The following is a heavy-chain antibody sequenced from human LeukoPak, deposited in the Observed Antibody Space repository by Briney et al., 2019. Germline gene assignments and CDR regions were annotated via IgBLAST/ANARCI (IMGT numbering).Heavy chain of an antibody. J-gene: IGHJ4*02. D-gene: IGHD2-15*01. CDR1: GFTFSDHY. CDR3: AKDTATAQLGYCSGGSCYSLHYYFDY. CDR2: ISGSGGST. V-gene: IGHV3-23*01. Sequence: GGSLRLSCAASGFTFSDHYMDWVRQAPGKGLEWVSAISGSGGSTYYADSVKGRFTISRDNSKNTLYLQMNSLRAEDTALYYCAKDTATAQLGYCSGGSCYSLHYYFDYCGQGTLVTVSS.